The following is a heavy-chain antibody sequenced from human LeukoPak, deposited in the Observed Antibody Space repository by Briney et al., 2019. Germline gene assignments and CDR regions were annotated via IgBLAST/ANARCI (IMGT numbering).Heavy chain of an antibody. CDR2: TYYRSKWYN. CDR1: GDSFSSNSAA. D-gene: IGHD5-12*01. Sequence: SQTLSLTCAISGDSFSSNSAAWNWIRQSPSRGLEWLGRTYYRSKWYNDYAVSVKSRITINPDTSRNQFSLQLNSVTPEDTAVYYCARETYSGYDSLFGNYFYYAMDVWGQGTTVTVSS. J-gene: IGHJ6*02. V-gene: IGHV6-1*01. CDR3: ARETYSGYDSLFGNYFYYAMDV.